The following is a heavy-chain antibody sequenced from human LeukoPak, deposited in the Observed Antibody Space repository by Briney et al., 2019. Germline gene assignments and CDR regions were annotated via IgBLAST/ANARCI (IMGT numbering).Heavy chain of an antibody. CDR3: ARAYYDFWSGYEYYFDY. V-gene: IGHV4-59*01. CDR1: GGSISSYY. Sequence: SETLSLTCTVSGGSISSYYWSWLRQPPGKGLEWIGYIYYSGSTNYNPSLTSRVTISVDTSKNQFSLKLSSLTAADTAVYYCARAYYDFWSGYEYYFDYWGQGTLVTVSS. D-gene: IGHD3-3*01. J-gene: IGHJ4*02. CDR2: IYYSGST.